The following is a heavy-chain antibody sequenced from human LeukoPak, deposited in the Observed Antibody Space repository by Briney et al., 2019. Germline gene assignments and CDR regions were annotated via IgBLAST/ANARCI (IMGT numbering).Heavy chain of an antibody. Sequence: GESLEISCKGSGYSFTSYWIGWVRQMPGKGLEWMGIIYPGDSDTRYSPSFQGQVTISADKSISTAYLQWSSLKASDTAMYSWARRRYDILTGSYDAFDIWGQGTMVTVSS. CDR2: IYPGDSDT. D-gene: IGHD3-9*01. CDR1: GYSFTSYW. J-gene: IGHJ3*02. V-gene: IGHV5-51*01. CDR3: ARRRYDILTGSYDAFDI.